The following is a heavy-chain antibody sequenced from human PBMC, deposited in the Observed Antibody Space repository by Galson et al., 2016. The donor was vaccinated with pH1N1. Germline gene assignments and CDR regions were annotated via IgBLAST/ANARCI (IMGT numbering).Heavy chain of an antibody. CDR2: IDWDDDK. CDR3: ARFLYGDDLGCFDY. Sequence: PALVKPTQTLTLTCTFSGFSLSTSGMCVSWIRQPPGKALEWLALIDWDDDKYYNTSLKTRLTISKDTSKNQVVLTMTNVDPVDTATYYCARFLYGDDLGCFDYWGQGTPVTVSS. J-gene: IGHJ4*02. CDR1: GFSLSTSGMC. D-gene: IGHD4-17*01. V-gene: IGHV2-70*01.